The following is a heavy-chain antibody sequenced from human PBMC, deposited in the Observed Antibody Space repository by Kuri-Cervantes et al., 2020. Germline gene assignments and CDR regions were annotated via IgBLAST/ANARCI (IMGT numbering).Heavy chain of an antibody. CDR2: IYYSCST. D-gene: IGHD3-10*01. J-gene: IGHJ4*02. CDR1: GGSISSCY. Sequence: AESLRLACTVTGGSISSCYCSWIRQPPGKGMEWIGFIYYSCSTNYNPSLKSRVTISVDRSKTQFYLKLSSVTAADTDVYDCVRDVMVGGVIRDYWGQGTLVTVSS. V-gene: IGHV4-59*12. CDR3: VRDVMVGGVIRDY.